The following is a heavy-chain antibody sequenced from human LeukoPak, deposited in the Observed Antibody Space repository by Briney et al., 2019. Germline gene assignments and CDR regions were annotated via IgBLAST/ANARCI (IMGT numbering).Heavy chain of an antibody. CDR1: GGSISSSNW. CDR2: IYRDGRI. Sequence: SGTLSLTCAVSGGSISSSNWWSWIRQPPGKGLEWIGSIYRDGRIDYNPSLKSRVTISRDTSNDQFSLKLSSVTAADTAMYYCARDTSPGITGTYWGQGTLVTVSS. V-gene: IGHV4-4*02. CDR3: ARDTSPGITGTY. D-gene: IGHD1-20*01. J-gene: IGHJ4*02.